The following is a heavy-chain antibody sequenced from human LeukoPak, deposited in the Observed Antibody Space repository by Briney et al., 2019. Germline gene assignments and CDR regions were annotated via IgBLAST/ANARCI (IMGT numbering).Heavy chain of an antibody. CDR2: ISWDGGST. CDR3: AKDGGRAAARGYLDL. D-gene: IGHD6-13*01. CDR1: GFTFDDYA. V-gene: IGHV3-43D*03. J-gene: IGHJ2*01. Sequence: GGSLRLSCAASGFTFDDYAMHWVRQAPGKGLEWVSLISWDGGSTYYADSVKGRFTISRDNSKNSLYLQMNSLRAEDTALYYCAKDGGRAAARGYLDLWGRGTLVTVSS.